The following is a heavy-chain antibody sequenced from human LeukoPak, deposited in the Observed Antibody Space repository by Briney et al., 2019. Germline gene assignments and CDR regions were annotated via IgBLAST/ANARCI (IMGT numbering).Heavy chain of an antibody. CDR3: ARYNSGTIDY. CDR1: GFNFSSYW. CDR2: IKHDGSEK. D-gene: IGHD1-1*01. J-gene: IGHJ4*02. V-gene: IGHV3-7*04. Sequence: GGSLRLSCAASGFNFSSYWMSWVRQAPGKGLEWVANIKHDGSEKYYVDSVKGRFTISKDNAKNSLYLQMNSLRAEDTAVYHCARYNSGTIDYWGQGTLVTVSS.